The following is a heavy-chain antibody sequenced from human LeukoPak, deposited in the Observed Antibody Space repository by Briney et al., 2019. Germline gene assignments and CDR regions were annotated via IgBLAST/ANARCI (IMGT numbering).Heavy chain of an antibody. CDR3: ARQKRGYYDILTGYFGS. D-gene: IGHD3-9*01. V-gene: IGHV1-2*02. J-gene: IGHJ4*02. CDR1: GYTFTGYY. CDR2: INPNSGGT. Sequence: ASVKVSCKASGYTFTGYYMHWVRQAPGQGLEWMGWINPNSGGTNYAQKFQGRVTMTRDTSISTAYMELSRLRSDDTAVYYCARQKRGYYDILTGYFGSWGQGTLVTVSS.